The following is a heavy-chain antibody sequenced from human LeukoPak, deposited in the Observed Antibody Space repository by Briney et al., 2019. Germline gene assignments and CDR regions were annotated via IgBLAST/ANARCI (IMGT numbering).Heavy chain of an antibody. CDR3: ARVKYSSSWYPHFDY. J-gene: IGHJ4*02. Sequence: ASVKVSCKASGYTFTSYGISWVRQAPGQGLEWMGWISAYNGNTNYAQKLQGRVTMTTDTSTSTAYMELRSLRSDDTAVYYCARVKYSSSWYPHFDYWGQGTLVTVSS. D-gene: IGHD6-13*01. CDR2: ISAYNGNT. CDR1: GYTFTSYG. V-gene: IGHV1-18*01.